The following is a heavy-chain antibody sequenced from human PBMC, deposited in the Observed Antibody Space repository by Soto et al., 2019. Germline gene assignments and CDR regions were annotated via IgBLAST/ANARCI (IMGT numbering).Heavy chain of an antibody. CDR3: AGGLVGYYGSGSYGYYGMDV. J-gene: IGHJ6*02. CDR2: IIPIFGTA. Sequence: QVQLVQSGAEVKKPGSSVKVSCKASGGTFSSYAISWVRQAPGQGLEWMGGIIPIFGTANYAQKFQGRVTITADESTSTAYMELSSLRSEDTAVYYCAGGLVGYYGSGSYGYYGMDVWGQGTTVTVSS. V-gene: IGHV1-69*12. CDR1: GGTFSSYA. D-gene: IGHD3-10*01.